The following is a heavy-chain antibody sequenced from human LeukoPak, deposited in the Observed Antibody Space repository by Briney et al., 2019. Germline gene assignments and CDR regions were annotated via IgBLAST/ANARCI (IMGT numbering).Heavy chain of an antibody. D-gene: IGHD3-10*01. CDR3: ARVRFTMVRGVEFDY. J-gene: IGHJ4*02. V-gene: IGHV3-7*01. CDR1: GFTFSSYW. CDR2: IKQDGSEK. Sequence: PGGSLRLSRAASGFTFSSYWMGWVRQAPGKGLEWVDNIKQDGSEKYYVDSVKGRFTISRDNAKNSLYLQMNSLRAEDTAVYYCARVRFTMVRGVEFDYWGQGTLVTVSS.